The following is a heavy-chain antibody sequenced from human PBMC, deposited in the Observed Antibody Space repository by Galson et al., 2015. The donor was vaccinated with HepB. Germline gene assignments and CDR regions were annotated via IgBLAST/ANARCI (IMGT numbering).Heavy chain of an antibody. CDR1: GDSVSSNSAA. CDR3: ARGIQLWNYYYGMDV. J-gene: IGHJ6*02. D-gene: IGHD5-18*01. CDR2: TYHRSKWYN. V-gene: IGHV6-1*01. Sequence: CAISGDSVSSNSAAWNWIRQSPSRGLEWLGRTYHRSKWYNDYAVSVKSRITINPDTSKNQFSLQLNSVTPEGTAVYYCARGIQLWNYYYGMDVWGQGTTVTVSS.